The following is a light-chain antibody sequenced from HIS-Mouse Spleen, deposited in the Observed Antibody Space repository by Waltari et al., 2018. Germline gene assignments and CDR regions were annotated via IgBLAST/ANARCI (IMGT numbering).Light chain of an antibody. CDR1: SSDVGASIY. CDR3: SSYTSSSTLV. CDR2: EVS. J-gene: IGLJ3*02. Sequence: QSALTQPASVSGSPGQSFTISCTGTSSDVGASIYVSWYQQHPGKAPKLMIYEVSNRPSGVSNRFSGSKSGNTASLTISGLQAEDEADYYCSSYTSSSTLVFGGGTKLTVL. V-gene: IGLV2-14*01.